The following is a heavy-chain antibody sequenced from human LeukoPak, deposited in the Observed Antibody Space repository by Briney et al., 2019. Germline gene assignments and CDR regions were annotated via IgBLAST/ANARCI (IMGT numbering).Heavy chain of an antibody. V-gene: IGHV1-69*01. CDR2: IIPIFGTA. D-gene: IGHD3-3*01. CDR1: GGTFSSYA. Sequence: ASVKVSCKASGGTFSSYAISWVRQAPGQGLERMGGIIPIFGTANYAQKFQGRVTITADESTSTAYMELSSLRSEDTAVYYCARAAISDYYYYYYMDVWGKGTTVTVSS. CDR3: ARAAISDYYYYYYMDV. J-gene: IGHJ6*03.